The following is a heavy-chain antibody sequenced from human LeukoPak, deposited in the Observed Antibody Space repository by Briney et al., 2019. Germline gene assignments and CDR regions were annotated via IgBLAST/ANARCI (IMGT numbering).Heavy chain of an antibody. Sequence: PGGSLRLSCAPSGFTFSTYNLNWVRQAPGKGLEWVSTISSSSIYIYYADSVKGRFTISRDNAKNSLYLQMNSLRAEDTAVYYCARGLPYNDAFDIWGQGTMVTVSS. CDR2: ISSSSIYI. V-gene: IGHV3-21*01. CDR1: GFTFSTYN. CDR3: ARGLPYNDAFDI. J-gene: IGHJ3*02. D-gene: IGHD4-11*01.